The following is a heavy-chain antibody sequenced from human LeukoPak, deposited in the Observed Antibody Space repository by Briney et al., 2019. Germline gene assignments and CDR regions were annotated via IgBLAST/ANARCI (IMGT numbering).Heavy chain of an antibody. V-gene: IGHV3-48*03. CDR2: ISSSGSTI. Sequence: GGSLRLSCAASGFTFSSYEMNWVRQAPGKGLEWVSYISSSGSTIYYADSVKGRFTISRDNAKNSLYLQMNSLRAGDTAVYYCARVGGYSYANDYWGQGTLVTVSS. J-gene: IGHJ4*02. CDR1: GFTFSSYE. D-gene: IGHD5-18*01. CDR3: ARVGGYSYANDY.